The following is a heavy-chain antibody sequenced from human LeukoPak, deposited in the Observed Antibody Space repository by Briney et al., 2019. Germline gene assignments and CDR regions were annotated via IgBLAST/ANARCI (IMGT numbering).Heavy chain of an antibody. CDR1: GYTFTSYY. CDR3: VRDQTNCGGDCYKSFFDY. CDR2: INPSGGST. Sequence: ASVKVSCKASGYTFTSYYMHWVRQAPGQGLEWMGIINPSGGSTSYAQKFQGRVTMTRDTSTSTVYMEVSRLKSDDTAVYYCVRDQTNCGGDCYKSFFDYWGQGTLVTVSS. J-gene: IGHJ4*02. V-gene: IGHV1-46*01. D-gene: IGHD2-21*02.